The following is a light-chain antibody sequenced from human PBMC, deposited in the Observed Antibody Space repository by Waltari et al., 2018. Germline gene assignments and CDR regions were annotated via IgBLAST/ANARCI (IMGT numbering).Light chain of an antibody. J-gene: IGKJ4*01. CDR1: QSVATY. CDR2: DAS. CDR3: QQRRNWPLT. Sequence: CRASQSVATYLAWYQQRPGQSPRLLIYDASYRATGIPARFSGSGSETDFTLTISSLQPEDFAVYYCQQRRNWPLTFGGGTRVQI. V-gene: IGKV3-11*01.